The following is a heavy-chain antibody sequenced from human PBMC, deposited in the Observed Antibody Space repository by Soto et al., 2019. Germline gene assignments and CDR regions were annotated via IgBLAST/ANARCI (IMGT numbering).Heavy chain of an antibody. CDR3: ARFQSGGQQLAQAFDY. J-gene: IGHJ4*02. V-gene: IGHV4-34*01. D-gene: IGHD6-13*01. CDR1: GGSFSGYY. CDR2: INHSGST. Sequence: QVQLQQWGAGLLKPSETLSLTCAVYGGSFSGYYWSWIRQPPGKGLEWIGEINHSGSTNYNPSLKSRVTISVDTSKNQFSLKLSSVTAADTAVYYCARFQSGGQQLAQAFDYWGQGTLVTVSS.